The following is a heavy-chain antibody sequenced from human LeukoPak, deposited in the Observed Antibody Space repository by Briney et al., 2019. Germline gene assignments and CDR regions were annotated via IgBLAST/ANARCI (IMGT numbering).Heavy chain of an antibody. J-gene: IGHJ4*02. CDR2: IYWDDDK. V-gene: IGHV2-5*02. Sequence: SGPTLMKPTQTLTLTCTFSGFSLSTSGLGVGWIRQPPGKALEWLAVIYWDDDKRYRPSLKNRLTITKDTSKNQVVLTLTNMDHVDTATYYCAHSTTGTAPPFNYWGQGILVTVSS. CDR3: AHSTTGTAPPFNY. D-gene: IGHD3-9*01. CDR1: GFSLSTSGLG.